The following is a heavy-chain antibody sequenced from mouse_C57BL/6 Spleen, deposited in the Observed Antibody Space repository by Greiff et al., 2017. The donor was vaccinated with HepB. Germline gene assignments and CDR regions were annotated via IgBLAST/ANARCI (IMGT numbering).Heavy chain of an antibody. CDR2: IDPSDSYT. J-gene: IGHJ2*01. CDR3: ARSGRQLRLRHFDY. Sequence: QVQLQQPGAELVKPGASVKLSCKASGYTFTSYWMQWVKQRPGQGLEWIGEIDPSDSYTNYNQKFKGKATLTVDTSSSTAYMQLSSLTSEDSAVYYCARSGRQLRLRHFDYWGQGTTLTVSS. CDR1: GYTFTSYW. V-gene: IGHV1-50*01. D-gene: IGHD3-2*02.